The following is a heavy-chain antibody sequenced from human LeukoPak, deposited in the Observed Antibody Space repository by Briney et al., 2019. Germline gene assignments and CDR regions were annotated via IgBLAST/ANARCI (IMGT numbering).Heavy chain of an antibody. J-gene: IGHJ4*02. Sequence: SVTVSCKASGGTFSSYAISWVRQAPGQGLEWMGRIIPILGIANYAQKFQGRVTITADKSTSTAYMELSSLRSEDTAVYYCAGDTYYYDSSGYYFLDYWGQGTLVTVSS. V-gene: IGHV1-69*04. CDR1: GGTFSSYA. CDR2: IIPILGIA. D-gene: IGHD3-22*01. CDR3: AGDTYYYDSSGYYFLDY.